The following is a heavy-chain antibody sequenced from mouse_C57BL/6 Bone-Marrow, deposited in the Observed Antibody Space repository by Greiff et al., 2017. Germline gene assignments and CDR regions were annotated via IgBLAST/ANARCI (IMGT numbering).Heavy chain of an antibody. CDR3: ARLGYFYWYFDV. CDR2: IYPRSGNT. CDR1: GYTFTSYG. D-gene: IGHD2-14*01. V-gene: IGHV1-81*01. J-gene: IGHJ1*03. Sequence: VKLMESGAELARPGASVKLSCKASGYTFTSYGISWVKQRTGQGLEWIGEIYPRSGNTYYNEKFKGKATLTADKSSSTAYMELRSLTSEDSAVYFCARLGYFYWYFDVWGTGTTVTVSS.